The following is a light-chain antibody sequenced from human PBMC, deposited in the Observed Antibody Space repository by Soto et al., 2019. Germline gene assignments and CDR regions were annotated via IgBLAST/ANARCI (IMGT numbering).Light chain of an antibody. CDR2: SKS. J-gene: IGKJ2*01. Sequence: EIAMTQSPATLYVSPGERASLSCRASQSISTELAWYQQIPGQPPRLLIYSKSTRATGVPARFTGSGSGSVFTLTISGLQSVDFAICYCQQGHNWPLTFGQGTRLEI. V-gene: IGKV3-15*01. CDR3: QQGHNWPLT. CDR1: QSISTE.